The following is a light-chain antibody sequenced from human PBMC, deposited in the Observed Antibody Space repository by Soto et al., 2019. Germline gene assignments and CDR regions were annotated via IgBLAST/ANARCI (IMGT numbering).Light chain of an antibody. V-gene: IGKV3-15*01. CDR3: QQYKNWPLT. CDR2: GAS. CDR1: QSISSN. J-gene: IGKJ4*01. Sequence: EIVMTQSPSTLPVSPGDTATLSCRASQSISSNLAWHQQKPGQAPRLLIYGASIRATGSPSRFRGSGSGTEFTLTISGLQSDDFAVYYCQQYKNWPLTFGGGTKVEIK.